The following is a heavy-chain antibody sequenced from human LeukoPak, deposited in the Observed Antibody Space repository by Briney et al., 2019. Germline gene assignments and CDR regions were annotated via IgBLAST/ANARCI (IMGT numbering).Heavy chain of an antibody. J-gene: IGHJ4*02. V-gene: IGHV3-48*04. Sequence: GGSLRLSCAASGFTFSSYSMNWVRQAPGKGLEWVSYISSSSSTIYYADSVKGRFTISRDNAKNSLYLQMNSLRAEDTAVYYCARGPVKVGFDYWGQGTLVTVSS. CDR3: ARGPVKVGFDY. CDR2: ISSSSSTI. D-gene: IGHD1-26*01. CDR1: GFTFSSYS.